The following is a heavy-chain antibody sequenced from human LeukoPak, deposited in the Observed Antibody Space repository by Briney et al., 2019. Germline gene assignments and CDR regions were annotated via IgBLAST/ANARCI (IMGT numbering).Heavy chain of an antibody. CDR1: GFTFSSYA. J-gene: IGHJ4*02. D-gene: IGHD6-6*01. V-gene: IGHV3-64*02. CDR2: LNSNGGST. Sequence: PGGSLRLSCAASGFTFSSYAMHWVRQAPGKGLEYVSGLNSNGGSTYYADSVKGRSSISRDNSKNTLYLQMGSLRAEDMAVYYCARGGRYSSSSIDYWGQGTLVTVSS. CDR3: ARGGRYSSSSIDY.